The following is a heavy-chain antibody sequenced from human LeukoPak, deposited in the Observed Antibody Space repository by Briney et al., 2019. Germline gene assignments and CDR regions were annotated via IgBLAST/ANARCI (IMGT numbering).Heavy chain of an antibody. D-gene: IGHD3-10*01. CDR3: ARATMIRIPFHY. CDR1: GGSIRRGEYY. Sequence: SETLSLTCTVSGGSIRRGEYYWNWLRQSPGKGLEWIGYIYHSGSTLYNPSLKSRVTISEDTSRNQFSLILTSVTAADTAVYFCARATMIRIPFHYWGQGILVTVSS. J-gene: IGHJ4*02. CDR2: IYHSGST. V-gene: IGHV4-30-4*02.